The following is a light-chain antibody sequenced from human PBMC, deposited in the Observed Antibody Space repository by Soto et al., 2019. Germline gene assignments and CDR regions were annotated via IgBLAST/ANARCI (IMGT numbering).Light chain of an antibody. CDR1: QGISNN. CDR3: QKYNSVPIT. V-gene: IGKV1-27*01. J-gene: IGKJ5*01. CDR2: AAS. Sequence: DIQMTQSPSSLSASVGDRVTITCRASQGISNNLAWYQQKPGKVPKLLIYAASTLQSGIPSRFSGSGSGTDFTLTISSLQPEDVATYYCQKYNSVPITFGQGTRLEIK.